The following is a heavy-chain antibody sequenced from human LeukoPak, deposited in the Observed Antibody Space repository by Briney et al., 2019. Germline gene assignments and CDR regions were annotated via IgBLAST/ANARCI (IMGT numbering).Heavy chain of an antibody. CDR2: IYPGDSDT. CDR3: ARLDYYSSWFGGHFHH. Sequence: GESLKISCKGSGYTFSTYWIAWVRQLPGKGLEWMGVIYPGDSDTRYSPSFQGQVTISADESISTAYLQWSSLKASDTAMYYCARLDYYSSWFGGHFHHWGQGTLVTVSS. CDR1: GYTFSTYW. V-gene: IGHV5-51*01. D-gene: IGHD6-13*01. J-gene: IGHJ1*01.